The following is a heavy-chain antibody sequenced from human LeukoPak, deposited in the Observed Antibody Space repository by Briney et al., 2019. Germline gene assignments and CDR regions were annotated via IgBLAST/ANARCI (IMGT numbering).Heavy chain of an antibody. V-gene: IGHV4-59*01. D-gene: IGHD1-26*01. CDR3: ARVFGSRNAFDY. J-gene: IGHJ4*02. CDR2: IYYSGST. CDR1: GGSISSYY. Sequence: PSETLSLTCTVSGGSISSYYWSWIRQPPGKGLEWIGYIYYSGSTNYNPSLKSRVTISVDTSKNQFSLKLSSVTAADTAVYYCARVFGSRNAFDYWGQGTLLTASS.